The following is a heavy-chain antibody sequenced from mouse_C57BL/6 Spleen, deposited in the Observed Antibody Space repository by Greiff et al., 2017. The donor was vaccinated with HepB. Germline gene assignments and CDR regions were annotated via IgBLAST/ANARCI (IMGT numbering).Heavy chain of an antibody. J-gene: IGHJ4*01. CDR2: INPSNGGT. CDR1: GYTFTSYW. CDR3: ARTVVAPYYAMDY. Sequence: QVQLKQSGTELVKPGASVKLSCKASGYTFTSYWMHWVKQRPGQGLEWIGNINPSNGGTNYNEKFKSKATLTVDKSSSTAYMQLSSLTSEDSAVDYCARTVVAPYYAMDYWGQGTSVTVSS. D-gene: IGHD1-1*01. V-gene: IGHV1-53*01.